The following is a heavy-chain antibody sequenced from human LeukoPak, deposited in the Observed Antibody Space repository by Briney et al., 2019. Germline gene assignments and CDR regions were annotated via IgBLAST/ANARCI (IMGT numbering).Heavy chain of an antibody. Sequence: GGSLRLSCAATGFTFSNYAIHWGRQAPGKGLEWVAFISDDGSKQHYADSVKGRFTISRDNSKNTLNLQMNSLRAEDTAVYYCVKDRTGTYTLDYWGQGTLVTVSS. J-gene: IGHJ4*02. CDR2: ISDDGSKQ. CDR1: GFTFSNYA. V-gene: IGHV3-30-3*01. CDR3: VKDRTGTYTLDY. D-gene: IGHD3-10*01.